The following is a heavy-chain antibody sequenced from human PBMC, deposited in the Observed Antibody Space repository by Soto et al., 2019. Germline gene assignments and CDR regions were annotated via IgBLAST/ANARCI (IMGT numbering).Heavy chain of an antibody. D-gene: IGHD2-2*01. Sequence: QVQLEESGGGVVQPGRSLRLSCAASGFTFGHYAMHWVRQAPGKGLEWLAIISYDGDNEYYAGSVRGRFTISRDNSKNXXXLXXNNLRHEYTAVYYCAKDGGPVYCNSPGCSAKHFDYWGQGTLVTVSS. CDR3: AKDGGPVYCNSPGCSAKHFDY. J-gene: IGHJ4*02. CDR1: GFTFGHYA. V-gene: IGHV3-30*18. CDR2: ISYDGDNE.